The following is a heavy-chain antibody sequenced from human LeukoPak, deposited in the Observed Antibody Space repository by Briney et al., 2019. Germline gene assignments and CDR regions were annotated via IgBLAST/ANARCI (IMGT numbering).Heavy chain of an antibody. J-gene: IGHJ4*02. CDR1: GFTFSSYA. Sequence: GGSLRLSCAASGFTFSSYAVSWVRQAPGRGLEWVSAISGSGGSTYYADSVKGRSTISRDNSKNTLYLQMNSLRAEDTAVYYCAKFYYGDRKNADYWGQGTLVTVSS. D-gene: IGHD4-17*01. CDR3: AKFYYGDRKNADY. CDR2: ISGSGGST. V-gene: IGHV3-23*01.